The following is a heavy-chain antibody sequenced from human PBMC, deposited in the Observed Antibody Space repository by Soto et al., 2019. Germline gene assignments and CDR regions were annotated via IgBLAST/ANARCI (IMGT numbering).Heavy chain of an antibody. V-gene: IGHV3-23*01. CDR3: VKSRGGNNFDFFD. D-gene: IGHD5-12*01. Sequence: GGSLRLSCAASGFTFSTYAMSWVRQAPGEGLEWVSGISVSGANTYYADSVKGRFTISRDNSKNTLYLQMNNLSADDTAVYYCVKSRGGNNFDFFDWGQGTLVTVS. CDR1: GFTFSTYA. CDR2: ISVSGANT. J-gene: IGHJ4*02.